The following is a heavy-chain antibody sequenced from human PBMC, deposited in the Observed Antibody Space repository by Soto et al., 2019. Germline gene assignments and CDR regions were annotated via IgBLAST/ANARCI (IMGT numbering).Heavy chain of an antibody. CDR2: IYPGDSDT. D-gene: IGHD6-13*01. Sequence: GEPLKISCKGAGYSFASYWIGWVRQMPGKGLEWMGIIYPGDSDTRYSPSFQGQVTISADKSISTAYLQWSSLKASDTAMYYCARSSSWFRPFDYWGQGTLVTVSS. CDR3: ARSSSWFRPFDY. CDR1: GYSFASYW. V-gene: IGHV5-51*01. J-gene: IGHJ4*02.